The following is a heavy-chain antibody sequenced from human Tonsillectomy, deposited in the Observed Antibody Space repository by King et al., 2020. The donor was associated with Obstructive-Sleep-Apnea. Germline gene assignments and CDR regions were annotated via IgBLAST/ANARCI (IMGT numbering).Heavy chain of an antibody. CDR2: SYYSGST. CDR3: ASAVKTYYYDSSGLDY. CDR1: GGSISSGDYY. D-gene: IGHD3-22*01. V-gene: IGHV4-30-4*01. J-gene: IGHJ4*02. Sequence: QLQESGPGLVKPSQTLSLICTVSGGSISSGDYYWSWIRQPPGKGLGWIGYSYYSGSTYYNPSLKSRVTISIDTSKNQFSLKLSSVSAADTAGYFCASAVKTYYYDSSGLDYWGQGTLVTVSS.